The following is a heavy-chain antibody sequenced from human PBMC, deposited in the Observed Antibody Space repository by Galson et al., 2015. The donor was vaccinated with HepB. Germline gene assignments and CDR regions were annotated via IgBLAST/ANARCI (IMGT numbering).Heavy chain of an antibody. D-gene: IGHD3-22*01. CDR2: IIPVFHTT. J-gene: IGHJ4*02. V-gene: IGHV1-69*13. CDR3: ARSYLEYYYDSSGYYGGY. CDR1: GGSFSTYP. Sequence: SVKVSCKASGGSFSTYPITWVRQAPGQGLEWMGGIIPVFHTTNYAQKFQGRVTITADESTSTAYMELSSLRSEDTAVYYCARSYLEYYYDSSGYYGGYWGQRTLVTVSS.